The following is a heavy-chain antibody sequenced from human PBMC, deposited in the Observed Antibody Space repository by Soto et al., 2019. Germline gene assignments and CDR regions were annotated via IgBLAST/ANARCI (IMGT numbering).Heavy chain of an antibody. Sequence: QVQLVQSGAEVKKPGSSVKVSCKASGGTFSSYTISWVRQAPGQGLEWMGRIIPILGIANYAQKFQGRVTITADKSTSTAYMELSSLRSEDTAVYYCARDRTRTTPYYYYYMDVWGKGTTVTVSS. D-gene: IGHD1-1*01. CDR1: GGTFSSYT. V-gene: IGHV1-69*08. CDR3: ARDRTRTTPYYYYYMDV. CDR2: IIPILGIA. J-gene: IGHJ6*03.